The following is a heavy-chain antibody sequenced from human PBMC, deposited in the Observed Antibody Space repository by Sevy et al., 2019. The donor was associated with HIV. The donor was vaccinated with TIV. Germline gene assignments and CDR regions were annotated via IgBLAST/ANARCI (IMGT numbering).Heavy chain of an antibody. V-gene: IGHV3-30-3*01. Sequence: GGSLRLSCAASGFTFSSYAMHWVRQAPGKGLEWVAVISYDGSNKYYADSVKGRFTISRDNSKNTLYLQMNSLRAEDTAVYYCARDIAVVVAATDAHRGGQFDYWGQGTLVTVSS. J-gene: IGHJ4*02. CDR2: ISYDGSNK. D-gene: IGHD2-15*01. CDR1: GFTFSSYA. CDR3: ARDIAVVVAATDAHRGGQFDY.